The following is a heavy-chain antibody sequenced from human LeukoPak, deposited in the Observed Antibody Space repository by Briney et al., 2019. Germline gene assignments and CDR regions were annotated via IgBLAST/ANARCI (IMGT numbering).Heavy chain of an antibody. D-gene: IGHD3-9*01. CDR3: AGVGDILTGCPYYFDY. Sequence: ASVKLSCKASGYTFTIYGISWVRQAPGQGLEWMGGINFYNDNIDYAQKLQVRVTMTTHTSTSTAYMELRSLSSDATAVYHCAGVGDILTGCPYYFDYWGQGTLVTVSS. CDR2: INFYNDNI. J-gene: IGHJ4*02. CDR1: GYTFTIYG. V-gene: IGHV1-18*01.